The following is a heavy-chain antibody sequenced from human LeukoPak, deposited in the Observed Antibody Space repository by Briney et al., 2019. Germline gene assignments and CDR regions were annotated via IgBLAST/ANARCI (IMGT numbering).Heavy chain of an antibody. CDR3: ARALGGMDV. J-gene: IGHJ6*02. V-gene: IGHV3-33*01. CDR2: IWYDGSNK. CDR1: GFTFSSYG. D-gene: IGHD7-27*01. Sequence: GRSLRLSCAASGFTFSSYGMHWVRQAPGKGLEWVAVIWYDGSNKYYADSVKGRFTISRDNSKNTLYLQMNSLRAEDTAVYYCARALGGMDVWGQGTTVTVSS.